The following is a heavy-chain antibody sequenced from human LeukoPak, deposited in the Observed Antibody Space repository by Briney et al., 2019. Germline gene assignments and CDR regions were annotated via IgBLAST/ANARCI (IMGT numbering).Heavy chain of an antibody. Sequence: PSETLSLTCIISGGSINTANYYWGWLRQPPGKGLEWIGSIYYSETTYDNPSLKSRVTISIETSKNQFSLRLSSVTASVTAVYYCARQRADYYYYYVDVWGEGTTVAVS. CDR1: GGSINTANYY. CDR2: IYYSETT. CDR3: ARQRADYYYYYVDV. V-gene: IGHV4-39*01. J-gene: IGHJ6*03.